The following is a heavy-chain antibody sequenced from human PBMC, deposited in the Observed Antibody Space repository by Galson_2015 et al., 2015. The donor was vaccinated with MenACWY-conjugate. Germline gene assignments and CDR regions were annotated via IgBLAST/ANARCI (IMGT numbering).Heavy chain of an antibody. CDR2: TYYRSKWYN. J-gene: IGHJ6*02. D-gene: IGHD1-26*01. Sequence: CAISGDSVSSNSAAWNWIRQSPSRGLEWLGRTYYRSKWYNDYAVPVKSRITINPDTSKNQFSLQLNSVTPEDTAVYYCARAPTAFPEYYYYYGMDVWGQGTTVTVSS. CDR3: ARAPTAFPEYYYYYGMDV. V-gene: IGHV6-1*01. CDR1: GDSVSSNSAA.